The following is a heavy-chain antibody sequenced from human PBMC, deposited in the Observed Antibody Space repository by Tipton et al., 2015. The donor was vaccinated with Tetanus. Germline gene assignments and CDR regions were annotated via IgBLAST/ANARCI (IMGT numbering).Heavy chain of an antibody. Sequence: TLSLTCTVSGDSVTIGTYYWGWIRQPPGKGLEWIGGVYYSGTTYYNASLESRVTISIDTSKRQISMKLTSVTAADTAVYYCATQTDNWFDPWGQGILVTVSS. CDR3: ATQTDNWFDP. J-gene: IGHJ5*02. CDR2: VYYSGTT. V-gene: IGHV4-39*01. CDR1: GDSVTIGTYY.